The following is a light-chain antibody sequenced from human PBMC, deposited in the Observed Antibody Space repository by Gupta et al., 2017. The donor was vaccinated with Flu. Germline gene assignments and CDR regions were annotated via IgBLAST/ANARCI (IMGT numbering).Light chain of an antibody. V-gene: IGKV3-11*01. J-gene: IGKJ5*01. CDR2: DAS. CDR1: QSVSTY. Sequence: ATLSLSPGERATLSCRASQSVSTYLAWYQQKPGQAPRLLIYDASNRATGIPARFSGSGSGTDFTLTISSLEPEDFAVYYCQQRSNWPPITFGQGTRLEIK. CDR3: QQRSNWPPIT.